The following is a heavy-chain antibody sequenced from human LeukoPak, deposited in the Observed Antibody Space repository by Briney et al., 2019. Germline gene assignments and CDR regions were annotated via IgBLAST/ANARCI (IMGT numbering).Heavy chain of an antibody. D-gene: IGHD3-22*01. J-gene: IGHJ4*02. CDR1: GFTFSSYE. V-gene: IGHV3-7*01. CDR2: IKQDGSGK. CDR3: ARDLYRIVVVPHYFDY. Sequence: GGSLRLSCAASGFTFSSYEMNWVRQAPGKGLEWVANIKQDGSGKYYVDSVKGRFTISRDNAKNSLYLQMNSLRAEDTAVYYCARDLYRIVVVPHYFDYWGQGALVTVSS.